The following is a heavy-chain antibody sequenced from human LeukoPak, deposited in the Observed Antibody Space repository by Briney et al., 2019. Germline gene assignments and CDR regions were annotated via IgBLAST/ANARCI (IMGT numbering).Heavy chain of an antibody. V-gene: IGHV3-7*01. J-gene: IGHJ6*03. CDR1: GFTFSSYW. D-gene: IGHD1-1*01. Sequence: PGGSLRLSCAASGFTFSSYWMSWVRQAPGKGLEWVANIKQDGSEKYYVDSVKGRFTISRDNAKNSLYLQMNSLRAEDTAVYYCARGPIKRHYYYMDVWGKGTTVTVSS. CDR3: ARGPIKRHYYYMDV. CDR2: IKQDGSEK.